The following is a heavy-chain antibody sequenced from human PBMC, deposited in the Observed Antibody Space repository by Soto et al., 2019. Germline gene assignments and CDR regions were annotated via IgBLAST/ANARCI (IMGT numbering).Heavy chain of an antibody. CDR3: AKGSVVVAAKFDS. CDR2: ISSSGYST. CDR1: GFTFSSYA. V-gene: IGHV3-23*01. D-gene: IGHD2-21*02. Sequence: GGSLRLSCVASGFTFSSYALNWVRQAPGRGLEWVSAISSSGYSTYYADSVKGRFTISRDNSKNTVYLQMNNLRAEDTAVYYCAKGSVVVAAKFDSWGQGTLVTVSS. J-gene: IGHJ4*02.